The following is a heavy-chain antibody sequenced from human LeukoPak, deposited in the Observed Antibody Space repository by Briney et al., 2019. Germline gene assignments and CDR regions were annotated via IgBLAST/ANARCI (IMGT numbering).Heavy chain of an antibody. V-gene: IGHV1-69*13. D-gene: IGHD5-12*01. CDR3: ARDTGDIVATLHYYYYGMDV. CDR2: IIPIFGTA. Sequence: ASVKVSCKASGGTFSSYAISWVQQAPGQGLEWMGGIIPIFGTANYAQKFQGRVTITADESTSTAYMELSSLRSEDTAVYYCARDTGDIVATLHYYYYGMDVWGKGTTVTVSS. CDR1: GGTFSSYA. J-gene: IGHJ6*04.